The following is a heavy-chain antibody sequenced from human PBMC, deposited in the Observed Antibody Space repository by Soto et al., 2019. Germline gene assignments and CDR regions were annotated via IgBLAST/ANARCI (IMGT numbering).Heavy chain of an antibody. CDR1: GGSISSYY. Sequence: PSETLSLTCTVSGGSISSYYWSWIRQPPGKGLEWIGYIYYSGSTNYNPSLKSRVTISVDTSKNQFSLKLSSVTAADTAVYYCARFNRRNLFLDVWGQGTTVTVSS. J-gene: IGHJ6*02. CDR3: ARFNRRNLFLDV. CDR2: IYYSGST. V-gene: IGHV4-59*01. D-gene: IGHD1-1*01.